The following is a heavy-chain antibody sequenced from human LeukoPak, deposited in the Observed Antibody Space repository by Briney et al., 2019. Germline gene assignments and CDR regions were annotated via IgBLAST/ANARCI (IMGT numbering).Heavy chain of an antibody. CDR3: AKDQYYYGSGRKPYYYYYYYVDV. Sequence: PGGSLRLSCAASGFTLSSYAMSWVRQAPGKGLEWVSGISGSGGSTYYADSVKGRFTISRDNSKNTLYLQMNSLRAEDTAVYYCAKDQYYYGSGRKPYYYYYYYVDVWGKGTTVTVSS. J-gene: IGHJ6*03. CDR1: GFTLSSYA. CDR2: ISGSGGST. V-gene: IGHV3-23*01. D-gene: IGHD3-10*01.